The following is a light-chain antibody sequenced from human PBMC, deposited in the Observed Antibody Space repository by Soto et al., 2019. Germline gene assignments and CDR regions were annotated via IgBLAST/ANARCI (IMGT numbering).Light chain of an antibody. CDR3: QQYNNWPRIFT. CDR2: GAS. J-gene: IGKJ3*01. Sequence: EIVMTQSPATLSVSPGDTATLSCRANQSVSSNFAWYQQKPGQAPRLLIYGASSRATGIPARFSGSGSGTEFTLTISSLQSEDFAVYYCQQYNNWPRIFTFGPGTKVDIK. V-gene: IGKV3-15*01. CDR1: QSVSSN.